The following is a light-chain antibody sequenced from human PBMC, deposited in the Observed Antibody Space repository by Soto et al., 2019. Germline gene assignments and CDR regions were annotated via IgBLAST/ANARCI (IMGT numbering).Light chain of an antibody. V-gene: IGKV2D-29*02. CDR1: QSLLRSDGKSS. J-gene: IGKJ2*01. CDR2: GAS. Sequence: DIVMTQTPLSLSVSPGQPASISCKSSQSLLRSDGKSSLYWYLQKPGQSPQLLIYGASTRLSGVPDRFSGSGSGTDVTLKIIRVEAEDVGVYYCMQRIQLPETFGQGTKLEIK. CDR3: MQRIQLPET.